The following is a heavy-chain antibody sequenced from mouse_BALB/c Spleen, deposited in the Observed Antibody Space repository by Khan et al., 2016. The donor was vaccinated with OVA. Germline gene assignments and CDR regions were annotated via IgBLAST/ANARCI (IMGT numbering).Heavy chain of an antibody. CDR2: IDPSDSET. V-gene: IGHV1-61*01. CDR3: ARREKYGYDPSWFAY. D-gene: IGHD2-2*01. CDR1: GYTFTSYW. J-gene: IGHJ3*01. Sequence: VQLQESGAELVRPGASVKLSCKASGYTFTSYWMNWVKQRPGHGLEWIGRIDPSDSETHYNQMFKDKATLTVDKSSSTAYMQLSSLTSEDSAVYYCARREKYGYDPSWFAYWGQGTLVTVSA.